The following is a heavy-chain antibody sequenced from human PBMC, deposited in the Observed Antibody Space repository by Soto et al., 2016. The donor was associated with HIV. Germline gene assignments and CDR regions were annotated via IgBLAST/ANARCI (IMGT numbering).Heavy chain of an antibody. Sequence: EVQLLESGGGLVKPGGSLRLSCVASGFSLRFYAMNWVRQAPGKGLEWVSGIAHDGTSSHYADSVRDRFIISRDNSKNTLYLQMNNLRGEDTAIYYCARDLLDYSANDYWGQGTLVTVSS. V-gene: IGHV3-23*03. CDR1: GFSLRFYA. CDR2: IAHDGTSS. D-gene: IGHD4-4*01. J-gene: IGHJ4*02. CDR3: ARDLLDYSANDY.